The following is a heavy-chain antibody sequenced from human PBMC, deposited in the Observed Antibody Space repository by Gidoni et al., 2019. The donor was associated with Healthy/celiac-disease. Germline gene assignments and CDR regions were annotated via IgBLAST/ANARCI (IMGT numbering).Heavy chain of an antibody. J-gene: IGHJ4*02. D-gene: IGHD3-22*01. Sequence: QVQLQQWGAGLLKTSETLSLTFAVYGGSFSGYYWSWIRQPPGKGLEWIGEINHSGSTNYNPSLKSRVTISVDTSKNQFSLKLSSVTAADTAVYYCARASYYYDSSGPGYWGQGTLVTVSS. CDR3: ARASYYYDSSGPGY. V-gene: IGHV4-34*01. CDR2: INHSGST. CDR1: GGSFSGYY.